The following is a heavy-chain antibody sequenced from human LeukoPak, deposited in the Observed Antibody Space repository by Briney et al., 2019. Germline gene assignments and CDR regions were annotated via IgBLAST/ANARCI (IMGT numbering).Heavy chain of an antibody. CDR2: IKQDGSEK. CDR1: GFTFNNHA. V-gene: IGHV3-7*01. CDR3: ASRAAYSSSWSALDM. Sequence: GGSLRLSCAASGFTFNNHAMSWVRQAPGKGLEWVANIKQDGSEKYYVDSVKGRFTISRDNAKNSLYLQMNSLRAEDTAVYYCASRAAYSSSWSALDMWGQGTMLTVSS. D-gene: IGHD6-13*01. J-gene: IGHJ3*02.